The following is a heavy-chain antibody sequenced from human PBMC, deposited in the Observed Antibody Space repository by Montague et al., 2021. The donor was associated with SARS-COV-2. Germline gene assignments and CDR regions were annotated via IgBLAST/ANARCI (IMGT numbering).Heavy chain of an antibody. CDR1: GFPLSTSGMC. D-gene: IGHD3-9*01. CDR2: IDWDDDK. CDR3: ARDHYDILTGYYNWFDP. Sequence: VKSTQTLTLTCTFSGFPLSTSGMCVSWIRQPPGKALEWLARIDWDDDKYYSTSLKTRLTISKDTSKNQVVLTMTNMDPVDTATYYCARDHYDILTGYYNWFDPWGQGTPVTVSA. J-gene: IGHJ5*02. V-gene: IGHV2-70*11.